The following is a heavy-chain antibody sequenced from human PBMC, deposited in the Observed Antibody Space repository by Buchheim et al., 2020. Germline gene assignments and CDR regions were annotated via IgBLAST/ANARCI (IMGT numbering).Heavy chain of an antibody. CDR3: AKDGMPDYGDYSPENLFDY. J-gene: IGHJ4*02. D-gene: IGHD4-17*01. CDR1: GFTFSSYA. CDR2: ISGGGGSA. V-gene: IGHV3-23*01. Sequence: EVQLLESGGGLVQPGGSLRLSCAASGFTFSSYALIWVRQAPGKGLEWVSAISGGGGSAYYADSVKGRLTISRDNSKNTLYLQMNSLRAEDTAVYYCAKDGMPDYGDYSPENLFDYWGQGTL.